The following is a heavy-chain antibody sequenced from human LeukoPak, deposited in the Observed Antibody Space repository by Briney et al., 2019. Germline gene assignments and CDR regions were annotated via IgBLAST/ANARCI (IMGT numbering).Heavy chain of an antibody. V-gene: IGHV4-30-2*01. CDR1: GGSISSGGYC. Sequence: SETLSLTCTVSGGSISSGGYCWSWIRQPPGKGLEWIGYIYHSGSTYYNPSLKSRVTILVDRSKNQFSLKLSSVTAADTAVYYCARGRRIAAAGRGWFDPWGQGTLVTVSS. CDR3: ARGRRIAAAGRGWFDP. J-gene: IGHJ5*02. D-gene: IGHD6-13*01. CDR2: IYHSGST.